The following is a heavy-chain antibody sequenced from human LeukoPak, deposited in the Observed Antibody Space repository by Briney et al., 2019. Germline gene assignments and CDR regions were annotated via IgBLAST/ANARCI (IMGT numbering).Heavy chain of an antibody. Sequence: SETLSLTCTVSGGSISSSSYYWGWIRQPPGKGLEWIGSIYYSGSTYYNPSLKSRVTISVDTSKNQFSLKLSSVTAAGTAVYYCARKDGYNLYYYYYMDVWGKGTTVTVSS. CDR1: GGSISSSSYY. CDR3: ARKDGYNLYYYYYMDV. D-gene: IGHD5-24*01. V-gene: IGHV4-39*07. CDR2: IYYSGST. J-gene: IGHJ6*03.